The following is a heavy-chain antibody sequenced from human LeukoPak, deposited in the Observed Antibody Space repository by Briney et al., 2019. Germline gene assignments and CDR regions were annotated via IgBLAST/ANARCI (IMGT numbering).Heavy chain of an antibody. V-gene: IGHV1-2*02. CDR3: ARGPPTIVVVITTGDFDS. J-gene: IGHJ4*02. Sequence: ASVKVSCKASGYTFTGYYIHWVRQAPGQGLEWMGWINPNSGGTNYAQKVQGRVTMTRDTSISTAYMELRGLRSDDRAVYYCARGPPTIVVVITTGDFDSWGQGTLVTVSS. CDR2: INPNSGGT. D-gene: IGHD3-22*01. CDR1: GYTFTGYY.